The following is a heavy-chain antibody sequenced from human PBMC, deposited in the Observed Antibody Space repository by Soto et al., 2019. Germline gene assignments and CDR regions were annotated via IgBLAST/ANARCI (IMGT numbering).Heavy chain of an antibody. V-gene: IGHV1-69*01. CDR1: GGTFSSYA. D-gene: IGHD6-19*01. CDR2: IIHIFGTA. Sequence: QVQLVQSGAEVKKPGSSVKVSCKASGGTFSSYAISWVRQAPGQGLEWMGGIIHIFGTANYAQKFQGRVTITADESTRTAYVELSSLRSEDTAVDYCARSGSGWYGNWFDPGGQGTLVSVSS. CDR3: ARSGSGWYGNWFDP. J-gene: IGHJ5*02.